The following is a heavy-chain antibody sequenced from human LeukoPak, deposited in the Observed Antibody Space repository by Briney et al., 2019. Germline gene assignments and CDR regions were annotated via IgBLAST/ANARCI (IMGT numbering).Heavy chain of an antibody. CDR3: ARLGVSTLGGVIVSSYFFGY. CDR2: IYPGDSDA. J-gene: IGHJ4*02. D-gene: IGHD3-16*02. Sequence: GESLKISCKASGYSFTKYWIVWVRQMPGKGLEWMGFIYPGDSDARYSPSFQGQVTISADKSVSAAHLQWSSLKASDTAIYYCARLGVSTLGGVIVSSYFFGYWGQGTLVTVSS. CDR1: GYSFTKYW. V-gene: IGHV5-51*01.